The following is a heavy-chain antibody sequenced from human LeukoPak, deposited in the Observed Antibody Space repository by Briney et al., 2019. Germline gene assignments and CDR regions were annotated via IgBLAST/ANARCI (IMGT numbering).Heavy chain of an antibody. J-gene: IGHJ3*02. D-gene: IGHD6-19*01. Sequence: GGSLRLSCAASGFTFSSYAMSWVRQAPGKGLEWVSAISGSGGSTYYADSVKGRFTISRDNSKNTLYLQMNSVRAEHTAVYYCAKDLTAVASGGDAFDIWGQGTMVTVSS. CDR2: ISGSGGST. V-gene: IGHV3-23*01. CDR1: GFTFSSYA. CDR3: AKDLTAVASGGDAFDI.